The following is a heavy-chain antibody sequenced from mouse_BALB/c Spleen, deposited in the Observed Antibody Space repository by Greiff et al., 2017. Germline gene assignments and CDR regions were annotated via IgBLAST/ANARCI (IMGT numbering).Heavy chain of an antibody. CDR1: GFTFSSFG. D-gene: IGHD2-1*01. CDR2: ISSGSSTI. CDR3: ARGGDGNYLDY. J-gene: IGHJ2*01. Sequence: DVQLVESGGGLVQPGGSRKLSCAASGFTFSSFGMHWVRQAPEKGLEWVAYISSGSSTIYYADTVKGRFTISRDNPKNTLFLQMTSLRSEDTAMYYCARGGDGNYLDYWGQGTTLTVSS. V-gene: IGHV5-17*02.